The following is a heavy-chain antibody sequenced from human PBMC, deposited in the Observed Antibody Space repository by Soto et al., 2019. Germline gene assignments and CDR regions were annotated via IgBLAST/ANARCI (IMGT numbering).Heavy chain of an antibody. CDR2: IKSKTDGGTT. CDR3: TTDAPGIPAGPGYFDY. D-gene: IGHD3-10*01. V-gene: IGHV3-15*01. J-gene: IGHJ4*02. CDR1: GFTFSNAW. Sequence: GGSLRLSCAASGFTFSNAWMSWVRQAPGKGLEWVGRIKSKTDGGTTDYAAPVKDRFTISRDDSKNTLYLQMNSLKTEDTAVYYCTTDAPGIPAGPGYFDYWGQGTLVTVSS.